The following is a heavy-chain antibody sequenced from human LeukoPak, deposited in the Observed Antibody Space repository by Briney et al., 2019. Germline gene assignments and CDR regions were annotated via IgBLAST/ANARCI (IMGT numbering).Heavy chain of an antibody. J-gene: IGHJ4*02. CDR3: ARGRNLVAISGYFDY. Sequence: GGSLRLSCAASGFTFSSYAMHWVRQAPGKGLEWVATISYEGSNTYYLESMKGRFTISRDNSKNTIYLQMNSLRAEDTAVYYCARGRNLVAISGYFDYRGQGTLVTVSS. CDR2: ISYEGSNT. CDR1: GFTFSSYA. V-gene: IGHV3-30-3*01. D-gene: IGHD3-22*01.